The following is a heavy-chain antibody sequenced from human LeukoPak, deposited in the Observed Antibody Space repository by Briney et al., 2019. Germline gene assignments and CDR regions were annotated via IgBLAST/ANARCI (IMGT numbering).Heavy chain of an antibody. Sequence: SETLSLTCTVSGGSISSYYWSWIRQPPGKGLEWLGNIYYSGSTNYNPSLKSRVSISLDTSKNQFSLKLTSVTAEDTAVYYCARDPAVHCSHGFCYSWFDPWGPGTLVTIAS. CDR3: ARDPAVHCSHGFCYSWFDP. J-gene: IGHJ5*02. V-gene: IGHV4-59*01. CDR1: GGSISSYY. CDR2: IYYSGST. D-gene: IGHD2-8*01.